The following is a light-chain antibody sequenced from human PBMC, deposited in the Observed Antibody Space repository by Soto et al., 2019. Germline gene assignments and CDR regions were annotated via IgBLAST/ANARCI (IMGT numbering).Light chain of an antibody. V-gene: IGLV2-8*01. Sequence: QSALTQPPSASGSPGQSVTISCTGTSSDVGGYDSVSWYQQHPGKAPKLMIYEVSKRPSGVPDRFSGSKSGNTASLTVSGLQAEDEADYYCTSYAGSNSYVFGPGTKVTVL. CDR1: SSDVGGYDS. CDR3: TSYAGSNSYV. J-gene: IGLJ1*01. CDR2: EVS.